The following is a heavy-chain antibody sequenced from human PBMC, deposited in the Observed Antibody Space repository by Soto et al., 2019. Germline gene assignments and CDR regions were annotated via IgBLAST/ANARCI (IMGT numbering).Heavy chain of an antibody. J-gene: IGHJ4*02. D-gene: IGHD3-10*01. Sequence: GSLLLACAASGFTFIRYAIHWVRPAPGKGLEWVAVISRDGSNKYYVDSVKGRFTISRDNSKNTLYLQMNSLRDEDTAVYYCARSRNSAVADSFDFWGQGTLVTVYS. CDR2: ISRDGSNK. V-gene: IGHV3-30*04. CDR3: ARSRNSAVADSFDF. CDR1: GFTFIRYA.